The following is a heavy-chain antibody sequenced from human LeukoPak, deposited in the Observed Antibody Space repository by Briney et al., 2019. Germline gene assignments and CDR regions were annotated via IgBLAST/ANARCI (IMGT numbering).Heavy chain of an antibody. D-gene: IGHD2-15*01. Sequence: PGGSLRLSCAASGFTFSSYSMHWVRQAPGKGLEWMAIIWYDGSNKYYADSVKGRFTISRDNSQNTMYLQMNSLRAEDSAVYYCAKATCSGANCFSNSRDAFDVWGQGTMVTVSS. CDR3: AKATCSGANCFSNSRDAFDV. CDR1: GFTFSSYS. V-gene: IGHV3-33*06. CDR2: IWYDGSNK. J-gene: IGHJ3*01.